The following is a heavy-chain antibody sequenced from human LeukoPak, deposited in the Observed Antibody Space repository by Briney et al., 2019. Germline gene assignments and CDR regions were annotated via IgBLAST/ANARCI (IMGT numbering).Heavy chain of an antibody. Sequence: SETLSLTCTVSGGSISRYYWSWIWQPPGKGLEWIGYIYYSGSTNYNPSLKSRVTISVDTSKTQFSLKLTSVTAADTAVYYCARPGGYYDSSGFLPYWYFDLWGRGTLVTVSS. V-gene: IGHV4-59*08. CDR1: GGSISRYY. D-gene: IGHD3-22*01. CDR3: ARPGGYYDSSGFLPYWYFDL. CDR2: IYYSGST. J-gene: IGHJ2*01.